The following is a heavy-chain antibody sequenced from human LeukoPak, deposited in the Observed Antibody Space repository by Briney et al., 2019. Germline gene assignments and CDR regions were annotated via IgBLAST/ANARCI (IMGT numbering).Heavy chain of an antibody. D-gene: IGHD1-1*01. V-gene: IGHV4-59*01. CDR1: GGSISSYY. CDR3: ARHAVPWVEDGYYFDY. CDR2: IYYSGST. J-gene: IGHJ4*02. Sequence: PSGTLSLTCTVSGGSISSYYWSWIRQPPGKGLEWIGYIYYSGSTNYNPSLKSRVTISVDTSKNQFSLKLSSVTAADTAVYYCARHAVPWVEDGYYFDYWGQGTLVTVSS.